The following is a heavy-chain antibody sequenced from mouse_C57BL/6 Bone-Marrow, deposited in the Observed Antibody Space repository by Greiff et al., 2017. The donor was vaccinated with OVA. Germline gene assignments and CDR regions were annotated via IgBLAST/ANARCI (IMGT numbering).Heavy chain of an antibody. V-gene: IGHV5-4*01. CDR3: ARDHPYYFDY. J-gene: IGHJ2*01. CDR1: GFTFSSYA. CDR2: ISDGGSYT. Sequence: DVQLVASGGGLVKPGGSLKLSCAASGFTFSSYAMSWVRQTPEKRLEWVATISDGGSYTYYPDNVKGRFTISRDNDKNNLYLQMSHLKSEDTAMYDCARDHPYYFDYWGQGTTLTVSA.